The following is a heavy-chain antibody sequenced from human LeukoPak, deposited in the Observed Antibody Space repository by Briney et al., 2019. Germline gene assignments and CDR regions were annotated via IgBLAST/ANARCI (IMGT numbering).Heavy chain of an antibody. CDR2: ISYDGSNK. D-gene: IGHD1-26*01. V-gene: IGHV3-30*18. CDR1: GFTFSSYG. Sequence: GGSLRLSCAASGFTFSSYGMHWVRQAPGKGLEWVAVISYDGSNKYYADSVKGRFTISRDNSKNTLYLQMNSLRAEDTAVYYCAKDIEVGATQHYAFDIWGQGTMVTVSS. CDR3: AKDIEVGATQHYAFDI. J-gene: IGHJ3*02.